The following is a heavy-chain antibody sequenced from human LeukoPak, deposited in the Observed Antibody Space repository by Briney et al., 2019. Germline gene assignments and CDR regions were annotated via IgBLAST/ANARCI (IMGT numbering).Heavy chain of an antibody. J-gene: IGHJ3*02. D-gene: IGHD1-26*01. V-gene: IGHV3-30*18. CDR3: AKVGSFDAFDI. CDR1: GFTFSSYG. CDR2: ISYDGSNK. Sequence: GGSLRLSCAASGFTFSSYGMPWVRQAPGKGLEWVAVISYDGSNKYYADSVKGRFTISRDNSKNTLYLQMNSLRAEDTAVYYCAKVGSFDAFDIWGQGTMVTVSS.